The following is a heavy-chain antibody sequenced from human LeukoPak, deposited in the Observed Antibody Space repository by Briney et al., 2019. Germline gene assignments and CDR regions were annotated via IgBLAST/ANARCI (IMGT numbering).Heavy chain of an antibody. D-gene: IGHD3-3*01. CDR2: ISSSGSTI. CDR3: ARRIRFLEQTYYFDY. Sequence: PGGSLRLSCAASGFTFSDYYMSWIRQAPGKGLEWVSYISSSGSTIYYADSVKGRFTISRDNAKNSLYLQMNSLRAEDTAVYYCARRIRFLEQTYYFDYWGQGTLVTVSS. J-gene: IGHJ4*02. CDR1: GFTFSDYY. V-gene: IGHV3-11*04.